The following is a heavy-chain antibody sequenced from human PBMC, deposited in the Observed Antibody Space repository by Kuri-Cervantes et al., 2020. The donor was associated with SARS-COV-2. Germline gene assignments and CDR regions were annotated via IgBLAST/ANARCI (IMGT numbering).Heavy chain of an antibody. CDR2: IDWDDDK. D-gene: IGHD5-24*01. J-gene: IGHJ6*02. CDR1: ALAPVTSGMC. CDR3: ALRRVEMATIGDYYYYGMND. Sequence: SGPTLVKPRHYNRHTNSSVALAPVTSGMCVSWIRQPPGKALEWLALIDWDDDKYYSTSLKTRLTISKDTSKNQVVLTMTNMDPVDTAPYYCALRRVEMATIGDYYYYGMNDKCPGTTVTVSS. V-gene: IGHV2-70*01.